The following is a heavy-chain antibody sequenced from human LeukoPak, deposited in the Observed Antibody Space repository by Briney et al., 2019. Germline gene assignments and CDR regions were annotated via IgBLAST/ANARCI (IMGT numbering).Heavy chain of an antibody. CDR2: VWYDGSNK. V-gene: IGHV3-33*01. D-gene: IGHD2-8*02. CDR1: GFTFSSYG. Sequence: PGRSLRLSCAASGFTFSSYGMHWVRQAPGKGLEWVAVVWYDGSNKYYADSVKGRFTISRDNSKNTLYLQMNSLRAEDTAVYYCARDLEVYDYWGQGTLVTVSS. J-gene: IGHJ4*02. CDR3: ARDLEVYDY.